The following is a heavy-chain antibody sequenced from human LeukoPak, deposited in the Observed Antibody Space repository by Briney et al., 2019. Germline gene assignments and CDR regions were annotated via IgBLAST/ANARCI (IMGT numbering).Heavy chain of an antibody. D-gene: IGHD3-22*01. CDR2: IYYSGST. V-gene: IGHV4-59*12. CDR3: ARDRYYYDSSGGRGLDY. Sequence: PSETLSLTCTVSGGSISSYYWSWIRQPPGKGLEWIGYIYYSGSTNYNPSLKSRVTMSGDTSKNQFSLKLSSVTAADTAVYYCARDRYYYDSSGGRGLDYWGQGTLVTVSS. J-gene: IGHJ4*02. CDR1: GGSISSYY.